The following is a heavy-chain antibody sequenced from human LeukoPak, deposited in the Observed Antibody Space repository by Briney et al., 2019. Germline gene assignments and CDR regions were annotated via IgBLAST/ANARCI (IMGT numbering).Heavy chain of an antibody. CDR2: ISNDNGIT. J-gene: IGHJ4*02. CDR1: GYSFTGYG. V-gene: IGHV1-18*01. Sequence: GASVKVSCKASGYSFTGYGINWVRQAPGQGLEWMGWISNDNGITNYAQQFQGRVTMDTETYTSTAYMELRSLRSDDTVVYYCARGGFDYYGSGRAFDFWGQGTLVTVSS. D-gene: IGHD3-10*01. CDR3: ARGGFDYYGSGRAFDF.